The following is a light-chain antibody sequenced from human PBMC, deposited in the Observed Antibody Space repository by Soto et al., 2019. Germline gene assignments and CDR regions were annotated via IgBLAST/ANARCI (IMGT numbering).Light chain of an antibody. V-gene: IGKV3-15*01. CDR3: QQYNNWPPIT. CDR2: GAS. J-gene: IGKJ5*01. Sequence: EIVMTQSPATLSVSPGERATLSCRASQSVYGASTRATGIPARFSGSGSGTEFSLTISSLQSEDFAVYYCQQYNNWPPITFGQGTRLEIK. CDR1: QSV.